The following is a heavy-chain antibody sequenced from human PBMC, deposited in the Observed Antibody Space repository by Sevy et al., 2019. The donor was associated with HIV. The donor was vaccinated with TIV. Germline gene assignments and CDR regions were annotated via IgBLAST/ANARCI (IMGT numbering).Heavy chain of an antibody. V-gene: IGHV2-5*02. CDR3: AHVVPAVILDY. CDR2: IYWDDDK. CDR1: GFSLSTSGVG. J-gene: IGHJ4*02. Sequence: HIYLSRSGPTLVKSTQTLTLTCTFSGFSLSTSGVGVGWIRQPPGKALEWLALIYWDDDKRYSPSLKSRLTITKDTSKNQVVLTMTNMDPVDTATYFCAHVVPAVILDYWGQGTLVTVSS. D-gene: IGHD2-2*01.